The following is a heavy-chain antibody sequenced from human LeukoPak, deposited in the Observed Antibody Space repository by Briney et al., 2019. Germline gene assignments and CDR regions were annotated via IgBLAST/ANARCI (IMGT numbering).Heavy chain of an antibody. J-gene: IGHJ6*04. CDR3: ARGQLRITIVRGVRTDYGMDV. CDR2: INHSGSP. Sequence: SETLSLTCAVYGGPFSGYYWSWIRQPPGKGLEWIGEINHSGSPNYHPSLKSRVTISVDTSKNQFSLKLSSVTAADTAVYYCARGQLRITIVRGVRTDYGMDVWGKGTTVTVSS. D-gene: IGHD3-10*01. V-gene: IGHV4-34*01. CDR1: GGPFSGYY.